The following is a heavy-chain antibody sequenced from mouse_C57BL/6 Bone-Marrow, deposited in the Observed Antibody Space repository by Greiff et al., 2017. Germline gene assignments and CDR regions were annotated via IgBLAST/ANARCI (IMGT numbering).Heavy chain of an antibody. J-gene: IGHJ2*01. CDR3: AREIYYYGSSYFDY. Sequence: QVQLQQPGAELVKPGASVKLSCKASGYTFTSYWMNWVKQRPGQGLEWIGVIHPNSGSTNYNEKFKSKATLTVDKSSSTAYMQLSSLTSEDSAVYYSAREIYYYGSSYFDYWGKGTTLTVSS. D-gene: IGHD1-1*01. CDR1: GYTFTSYW. V-gene: IGHV1-64*01. CDR2: IHPNSGST.